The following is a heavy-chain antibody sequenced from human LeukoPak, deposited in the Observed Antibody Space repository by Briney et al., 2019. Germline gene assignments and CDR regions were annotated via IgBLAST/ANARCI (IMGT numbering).Heavy chain of an antibody. CDR1: GFTFTIYW. Sequence: PGGSLRLSCAASGFTFTIYWMSWVRQAPGKGLEWVSYIGGSGTTIYYAESVKGRFTISRDNAKKSLFLQMNSLRVEDTAIYYCARDMRITGADDYWGQGTLVTVSS. D-gene: IGHD1-26*01. CDR3: ARDMRITGADDY. J-gene: IGHJ4*02. V-gene: IGHV3-48*01. CDR2: IGGSGTTI.